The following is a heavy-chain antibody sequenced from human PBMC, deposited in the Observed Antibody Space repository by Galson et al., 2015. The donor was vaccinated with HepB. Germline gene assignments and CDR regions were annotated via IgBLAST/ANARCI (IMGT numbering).Heavy chain of an antibody. V-gene: IGHV1-3*01. CDR3: ARAIWPDYHYYMDV. CDR1: GYTFNNYA. CDR2: ISAGNGKT. J-gene: IGHJ6*03. Sequence: SVKVSCKASGYTFNNYAVHWVRQAPGQRLEWMGWISAGNGKTKYSQEFQGRVTITRDTSATTVDMELSSLRSEDTAVYYCARAIWPDYHYYMDVWGQGTMVTVSS.